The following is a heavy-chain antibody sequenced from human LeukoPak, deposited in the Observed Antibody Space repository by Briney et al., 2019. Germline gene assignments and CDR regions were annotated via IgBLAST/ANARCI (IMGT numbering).Heavy chain of an antibody. CDR2: ISYDGSNK. CDR3: ARDSSSGWDRPEAYYYYMDV. Sequence: GRSLGLSCAASGFTFSSYAMHWVRQAPGKGLEWVAVISYDGSNKYYADSVKGRFTISRDNSKNTLYLQMNSLRAEDTAVYHCARDSSSGWDRPEAYYYYMDVWGKGTTVTVSS. V-gene: IGHV3-30*04. J-gene: IGHJ6*03. D-gene: IGHD6-19*01. CDR1: GFTFSSYA.